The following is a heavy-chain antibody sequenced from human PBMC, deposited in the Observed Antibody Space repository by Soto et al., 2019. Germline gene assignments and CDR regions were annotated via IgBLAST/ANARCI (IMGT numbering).Heavy chain of an antibody. CDR3: ARLGFYYQPLDP. Sequence: SETLSLTCIGSGGSITNYFWSWIRQSPGKSLEWIGHMHPSGGTYYNPSLKSRLLISVDKSKNQFSLKLTSVTAADTAVYYCARLGFYYQPLDPWGHGTLVTVSS. D-gene: IGHD2-2*01. J-gene: IGHJ5*02. CDR1: GGSITNYF. CDR2: MHPSGGT. V-gene: IGHV4-59*12.